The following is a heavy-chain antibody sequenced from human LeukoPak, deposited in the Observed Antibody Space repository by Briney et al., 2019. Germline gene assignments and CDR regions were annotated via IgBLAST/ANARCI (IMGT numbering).Heavy chain of an antibody. D-gene: IGHD2-2*01. CDR2: IYHSGSS. Sequence: SETLSLTCTVSGVSMSSYFWSWIRQPPGKGLEWIGYIYHSGSSHYNPSLKSRVTISVDTSKNQFSLKLSSVTAADTAVYYCARQRYIVVVPAAMGVFDYWGQGTLVTVSS. CDR3: ARQRYIVVVPAAMGVFDY. V-gene: IGHV4-59*08. CDR1: GVSMSSYF. J-gene: IGHJ4*02.